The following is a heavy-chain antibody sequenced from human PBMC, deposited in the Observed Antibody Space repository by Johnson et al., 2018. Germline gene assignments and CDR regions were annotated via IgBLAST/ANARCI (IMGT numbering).Heavy chain of an antibody. CDR3: AKDRGYCGGDCYMYCQH. CDR1: GFTFSSYG. CDR2: ISYDGSNK. V-gene: IGHV3-30*18. D-gene: IGHD2-21*02. J-gene: IGHJ1*01. Sequence: QVQLVQSGGGVVQPGRSLRLSCAASGFTFSSYGMHWVRQAPGKGLEWVAVISYDGSNKYYADSVKGRFTISRDNSKNTLYLQMNRLRAEDTAVYYCAKDRGYCGGDCYMYCQHWGQGTLVTVSS.